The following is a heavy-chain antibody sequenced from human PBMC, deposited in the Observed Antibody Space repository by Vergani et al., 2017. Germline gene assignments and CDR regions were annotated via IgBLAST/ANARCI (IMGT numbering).Heavy chain of an antibody. CDR1: GGSFSGYY. J-gene: IGHJ3*02. CDR2: IDHSGST. Sequence: QVQLQQWGAGRLKPSETRSLTFAVYGGSFSGYYWSWIRQPPGKGLDWIGEIDHSGSTNYNPSLKSRVTISVDTSKNQFSLKLSSVTAADTAVYYCARGRRGSSAAVDIWGQGTMVTVSS. V-gene: IGHV4-34*01. CDR3: ARGRRGSSAAVDI. D-gene: IGHD1-26*01.